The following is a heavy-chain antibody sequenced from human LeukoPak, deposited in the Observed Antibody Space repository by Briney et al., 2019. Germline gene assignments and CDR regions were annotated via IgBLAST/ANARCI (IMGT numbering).Heavy chain of an antibody. CDR2: IIPIFGTA. V-gene: IGHV1-69*05. Sequence: SVEVSCQASGGTFSSYAISWVRQAPGQGLEWMGGIIPIFGTANYAQKFQGRVTITTDESTSTAYMELSSLRSEDTAVYYCASRKLELTRAYYYYYYMDVWGKGTTVTVSS. CDR1: GGTFSSYA. CDR3: ASRKLELTRAYYYYYYMDV. D-gene: IGHD1-7*01. J-gene: IGHJ6*03.